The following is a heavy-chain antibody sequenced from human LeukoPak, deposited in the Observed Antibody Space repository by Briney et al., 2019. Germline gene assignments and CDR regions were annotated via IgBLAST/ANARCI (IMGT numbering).Heavy chain of an antibody. CDR1: GFAFSSYG. D-gene: IGHD3-22*01. CDR2: IWYDGSNK. J-gene: IGHJ3*02. V-gene: IGHV3-33*01. CDR3: ARWNRGYYDSSGSVDAFDI. Sequence: GGSLRLSCAASGFAFSSYGMHWVRQAPGKGLEWVAVIWYDGSNKYYADSVKGRFTISRDNSKNTLYLQMNSLRAEDTAVYYCARWNRGYYDSSGSVDAFDIWGQGTMVTVSS.